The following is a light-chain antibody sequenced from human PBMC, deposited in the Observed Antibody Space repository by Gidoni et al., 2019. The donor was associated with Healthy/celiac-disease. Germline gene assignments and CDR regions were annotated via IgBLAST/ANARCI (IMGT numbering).Light chain of an antibody. J-gene: IGLJ2*01. Sequence: QSALTQPASVSGSPGPSSTISCTGTSSDVGSYNLVSWYQQHPGKAPKLMIYEGSKRPSGVSNRFSGSKSGNTASLTISGLQAEDEADYYCCSYAGSSTHVVFGGGTKLTVL. V-gene: IGLV2-23*01. CDR1: SSDVGSYNL. CDR2: EGS. CDR3: CSYAGSSTHVV.